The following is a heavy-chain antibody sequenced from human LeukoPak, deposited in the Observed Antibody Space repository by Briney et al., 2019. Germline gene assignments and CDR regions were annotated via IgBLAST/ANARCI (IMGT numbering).Heavy chain of an antibody. Sequence: GASVRVSCKASGYTFTGYYMHWVRQAPGQGLEWMGWINPNSGGTNYAQKFQGRVTMTRDTSISTAYMELSRLRSDDTAVYYCARDVPDDFWSGYHSPNYFDYWGQGTLVTVSS. D-gene: IGHD3-3*01. V-gene: IGHV1-2*02. CDR1: GYTFTGYY. CDR3: ARDVPDDFWSGYHSPNYFDY. CDR2: INPNSGGT. J-gene: IGHJ4*02.